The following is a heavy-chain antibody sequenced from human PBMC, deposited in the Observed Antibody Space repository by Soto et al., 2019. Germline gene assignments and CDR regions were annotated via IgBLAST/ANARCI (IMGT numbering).Heavy chain of an antibody. Sequence: QVQLVQSGAEVKKPGASMKVSCKASAHTFTAYYFHWVRQAPGHGLEWLGWINPNSGATNYAQKFQDWVTMTSDTSISTAYMEVSSLRSDDTAVYYCALPEGIVHAFDIWGQGTMVTVSS. CDR3: ALPEGIVHAFDI. J-gene: IGHJ3*02. D-gene: IGHD1-26*01. CDR1: AHTFTAYY. CDR2: INPNSGAT. V-gene: IGHV1-2*04.